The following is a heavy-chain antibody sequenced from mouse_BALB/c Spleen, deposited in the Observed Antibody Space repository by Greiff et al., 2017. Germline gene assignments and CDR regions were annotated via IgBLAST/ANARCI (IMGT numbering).Heavy chain of an antibody. CDR3: ARAYGNYDWFAY. CDR1: GFTFSSYA. J-gene: IGHJ3*01. Sequence: EVMLVESGGGLVKPGGSLKLSCAASGFTFSSYAMSWVRQTPEKRLEWVASISSGGSTYYPDSVKGRFTISRDNARNILYLQMSSLRSEDTAMYYCARAYGNYDWFAYWGQGTLVTVSA. D-gene: IGHD2-1*01. CDR2: ISSGGST. V-gene: IGHV5-6-5*01.